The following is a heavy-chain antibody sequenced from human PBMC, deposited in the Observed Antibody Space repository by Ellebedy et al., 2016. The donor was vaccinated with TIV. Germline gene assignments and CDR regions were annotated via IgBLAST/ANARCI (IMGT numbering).Heavy chain of an antibody. V-gene: IGHV3-33*08. Sequence: GESLKISXAASGFPFSDHAMHWVRQAPGKGLEWVAVIWYDGSKKYYADSVKGRFTISRDNYKNTLYLQMNSLRAEDTAVYYCARDLASGGSCYGMDVWGQGTTVTVSS. CDR1: GFPFSDHA. D-gene: IGHD2-15*01. CDR2: IWYDGSKK. J-gene: IGHJ6*02. CDR3: ARDLASGGSCYGMDV.